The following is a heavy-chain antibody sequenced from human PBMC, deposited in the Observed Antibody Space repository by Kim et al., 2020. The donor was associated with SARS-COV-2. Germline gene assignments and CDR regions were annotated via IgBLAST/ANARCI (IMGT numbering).Heavy chain of an antibody. V-gene: IGHV3-23*01. J-gene: IGHJ4*02. CDR3: AKGMRTYYDTSGPGDY. D-gene: IGHD3-22*01. Sequence: VRGRFPISRHNSKNTVYLGMNSLRAEDTAVYYCAKGMRTYYDTSGPGDYWGQGTLVTVSS.